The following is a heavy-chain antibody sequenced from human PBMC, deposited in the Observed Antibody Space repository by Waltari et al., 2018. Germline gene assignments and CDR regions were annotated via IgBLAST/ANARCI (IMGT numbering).Heavy chain of an antibody. Sequence: QVQLVQSGAEVKKPGASVKVSCKVSGYTLTELSMHWVRQAPGKGLEWMGGFDHEEGKTINAQKCQGRVTMTEDTSTGTAYMELSSLRSEDAAVYYCATRVVVGVPAAAAWFDPWGQGTLVTVSS. CDR2: FDHEEGKT. D-gene: IGHD2-2*01. CDR3: ATRVVVGVPAAAAWFDP. V-gene: IGHV1-24*01. CDR1: GYTLTELS. J-gene: IGHJ5*02.